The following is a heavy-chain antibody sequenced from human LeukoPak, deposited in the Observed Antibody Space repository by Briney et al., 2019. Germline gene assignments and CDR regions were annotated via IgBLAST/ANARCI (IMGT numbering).Heavy chain of an antibody. J-gene: IGHJ4*02. CDR3: ASLYYYDSSGYSDY. V-gene: IGHV3-11*01. CDR1: GFTFSDYY. Sequence: GGSLRLSCAASGFTFSDYYMSWIRQAPGKGLEWVSYISSSGSTIYYADSVKGRITISRDNAKNSLYLQMNSLRAEDTAVYYCASLYYYDSSGYSDYWGQGTLVTVSS. D-gene: IGHD3-22*01. CDR2: ISSSGSTI.